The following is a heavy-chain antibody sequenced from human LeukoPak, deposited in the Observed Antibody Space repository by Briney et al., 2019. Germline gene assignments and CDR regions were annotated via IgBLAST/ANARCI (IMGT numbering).Heavy chain of an antibody. CDR3: ARAEVMGAFDI. J-gene: IGHJ3*02. V-gene: IGHV3-64*01. CDR2: ISSNGGST. Sequence: PGGSLRLSCAASGFTFSSYGMHWVRQAPGKGLEYVSAISSNGGSTYYANSVKGRFTISRDNSKNTLYLQMGSLRAEDMAVYYCARAEVMGAFDIWGQGTMVTVSS. D-gene: IGHD2-21*01. CDR1: GFTFSSYG.